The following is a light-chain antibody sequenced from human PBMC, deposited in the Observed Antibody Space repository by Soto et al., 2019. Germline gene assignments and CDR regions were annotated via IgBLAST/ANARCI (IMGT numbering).Light chain of an antibody. CDR1: QSDSSSY. J-gene: IGKJ3*01. Sequence: EIVLTQSPGTLSLSPGERATLSCRASQSDSSSYLAWYQQKPGQAPRLLIYEASRRDAAIPDRFSGSGSGTDFTLTISRLEPEDFAVYYCQQYGSSPFTFGPGTKVDIK. V-gene: IGKV3-20*01. CDR3: QQYGSSPFT. CDR2: EAS.